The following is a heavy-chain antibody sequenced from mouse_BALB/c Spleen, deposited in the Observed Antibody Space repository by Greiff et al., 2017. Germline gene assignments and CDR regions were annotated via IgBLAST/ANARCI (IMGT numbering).Heavy chain of an antibody. V-gene: IGHV3-2*02. CDR2: ISYSGST. D-gene: IGHD2-1*01. CDR3: ARGDGNYLFDY. J-gene: IGHJ2*01. Sequence: EVKLVESGPGLVKPSQSLSLTCTVTGYSITSDYAWNWIRQFPGNKLEWMGYISYSGSTSYNPSLKSRISITRDTSKNQFFLQLNSVTTEDTATYYCARGDGNYLFDYWGQGTTLTVSS. CDR1: GYSITSDYA.